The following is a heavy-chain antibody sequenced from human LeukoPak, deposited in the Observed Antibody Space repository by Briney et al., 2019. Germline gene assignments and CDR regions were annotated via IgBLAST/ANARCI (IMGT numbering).Heavy chain of an antibody. V-gene: IGHV4-34*01. Sequence: SETLSLTCAVYGGSFSGYYWSWIRQPPGKGLEWIGEINHSGSTNYNPSLKSRVTISVDTSKNQFSLKLSSVTAADTAVYYCARGGYYDSSGYPANNWFDPWGQGTLVTVSS. D-gene: IGHD3-22*01. CDR2: INHSGST. CDR1: GGSFSGYY. CDR3: ARGGYYDSSGYPANNWFDP. J-gene: IGHJ5*02.